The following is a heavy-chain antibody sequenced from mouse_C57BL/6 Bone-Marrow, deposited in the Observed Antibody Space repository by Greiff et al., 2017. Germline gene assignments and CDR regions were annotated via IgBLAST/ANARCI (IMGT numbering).Heavy chain of an antibody. CDR3: ARYRALYWYFDV. J-gene: IGHJ1*03. CDR2: IRNKANGHTT. Sequence: EVQGVESGGGLVQPGGSLSLSCAASGFTFTDYYMSWVRPPPGKALEWLGFIRNKANGHTTEYRASVKGRFTISRVNSQSILYLLMDALGSEDSATYYCARYRALYWYFDVWGTGTTVTVSS. V-gene: IGHV7-3*01. CDR1: GFTFTDYY.